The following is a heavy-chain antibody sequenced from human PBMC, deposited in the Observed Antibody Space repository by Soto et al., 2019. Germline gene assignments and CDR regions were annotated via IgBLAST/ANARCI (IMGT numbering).Heavy chain of an antibody. CDR2: IWYDGSNK. V-gene: IGHV3-33*01. J-gene: IGHJ4*02. D-gene: IGHD6-19*01. Sequence: QVQLVESGGGVVQPGRSLRLSCAASGFTFSRYGMHWVRQAPGQGLEWVEVIWYDGSNKYYADSVKGRFTISRDNSENTLYLLLKSLRAEDTSVYYCALDRYSSGWYDLDYWGQGTLVNVYS. CDR1: GFTFSRYG. CDR3: ALDRYSSGWYDLDY.